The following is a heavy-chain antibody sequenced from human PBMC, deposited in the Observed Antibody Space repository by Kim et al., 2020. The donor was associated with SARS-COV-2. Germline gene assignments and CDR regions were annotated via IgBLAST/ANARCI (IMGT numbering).Heavy chain of an antibody. J-gene: IGHJ6*01. CDR1: GYTFTSFS. V-gene: IGHV1-3*01. D-gene: IGHD1-26*01. CDR2: FNAGNGNT. CDR3: ATWGGFQCSYYYVNYV. Sequence: ASVKVSCKASGYTFTSFSMHWVRQAPGQRLEWMGGFNAGNGNTKYSQKFQGRVTITRDTSTSTAYMELSSLRSEDTAVYYCATWGGFQCSYYYVNYVCG.